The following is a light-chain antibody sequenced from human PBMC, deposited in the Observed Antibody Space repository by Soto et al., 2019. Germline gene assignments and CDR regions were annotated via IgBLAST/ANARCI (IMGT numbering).Light chain of an antibody. Sequence: ENALTQSPGTLSLSPGERATLSCRATQSVTINCLAWYQQKPGRPPRRLIYAASARAIGIPDRFSGSGSGTDFTLTIRRLEPEDFAVYYCQQYGHSPHTFGQGSKVDI. CDR3: QQYGHSPHT. V-gene: IGKV3-20*01. CDR1: QSVTINC. J-gene: IGKJ1*01. CDR2: AAS.